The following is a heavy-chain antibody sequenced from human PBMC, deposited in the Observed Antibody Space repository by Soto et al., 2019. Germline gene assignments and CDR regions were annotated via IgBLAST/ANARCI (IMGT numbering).Heavy chain of an antibody. V-gene: IGHV1-18*01. Sequence: QVQLVQSGAEVKKPGASVKVSCKASGYTFTRYGISWVRQAPGQGLEWMGWISAYNGNTNCAQKLQGRVTMTTDTSTSTGYMELRSLRSDDTAVYYCARDWGGLGPYYYYGMDVWGQGTTVTVSS. CDR1: GYTFTRYG. D-gene: IGHD3-3*01. CDR3: ARDWGGLGPYYYYGMDV. CDR2: ISAYNGNT. J-gene: IGHJ6*02.